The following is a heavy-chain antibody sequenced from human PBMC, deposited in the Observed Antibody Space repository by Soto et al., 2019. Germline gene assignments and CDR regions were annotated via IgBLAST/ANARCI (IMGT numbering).Heavy chain of an antibody. V-gene: IGHV5-10-1*04. D-gene: IGHD1-26*01. J-gene: IGHJ6*02. CDR2: IDPGDSYT. CDR3: ARHSVSPDCGNYYVGGRYYYYGMDV. CDR1: GYSFTSYW. Sequence: GASLKISCKGSGYSFTSYWIIWVRQMPGKGLEWMGRIDPGDSYTNYSPSFQGQVTISADKSISTAYLQWSSLKASDTAMYYCARHSVSPDCGNYYVGGRYYYYGMDVWGQGTTVTVSS.